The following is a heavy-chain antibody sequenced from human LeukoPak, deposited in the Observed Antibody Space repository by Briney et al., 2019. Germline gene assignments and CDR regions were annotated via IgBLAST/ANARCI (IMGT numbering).Heavy chain of an antibody. CDR2: IIPIFGPA. D-gene: IGHD3-16*01. CDR1: GGTFSSYA. V-gene: IGHV1-69*13. CDR3: ARDVLGALDAFDI. J-gene: IGHJ3*02. Sequence: SVKVSCKASGGTFSSYAISWVRQAPGQGLEWMGGIIPIFGPANYAQKFQGRVTITADESTSTAYMELSSLRSEDTAVYYCARDVLGALDAFDIWGQGTMVTVSS.